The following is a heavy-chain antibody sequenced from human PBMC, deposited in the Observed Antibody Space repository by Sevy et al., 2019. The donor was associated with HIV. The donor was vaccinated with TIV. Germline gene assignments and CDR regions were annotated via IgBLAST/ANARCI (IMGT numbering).Heavy chain of an antibody. CDR2: ITGRSSSI. Sequence: GGSLRLSCAASGFTFSTYSMNWVRQAPGKGLEWVSYITGRSSSIYYADSVKGRFTISRDNAKNSLFLQMNSLRAEDMAVYYCARERDGYNYGLDYWGQGTLVTVSS. J-gene: IGHJ4*02. CDR3: ARERDGYNYGLDY. V-gene: IGHV3-48*01. D-gene: IGHD5-12*01. CDR1: GFTFSTYS.